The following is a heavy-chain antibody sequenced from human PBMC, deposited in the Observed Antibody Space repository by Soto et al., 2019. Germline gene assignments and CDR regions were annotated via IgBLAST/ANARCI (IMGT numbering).Heavy chain of an antibody. D-gene: IGHD2-15*01. CDR1: GFTVSSNY. CDR2: IYSGGTT. Sequence: EVQLVESGGGLIQPGGSLRLSCAASGFTVSSNYMSWVRQAPGKGLEWVSVIYSGGTTFYADSVKGRFTISRDNSKNTLYLQKNSVGAENTRVYYCAREGFCSVGSCFSDYWGQGTLVTVSS. J-gene: IGHJ4*02. V-gene: IGHV3-53*01. CDR3: AREGFCSVGSCFSDY.